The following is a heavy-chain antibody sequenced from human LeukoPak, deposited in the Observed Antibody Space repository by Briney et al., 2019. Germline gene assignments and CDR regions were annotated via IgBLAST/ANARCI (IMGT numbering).Heavy chain of an antibody. CDR1: GFTFHNYA. CDR3: ARDRRDDGSYYFDF. CDR2: ISGSGRRT. J-gene: IGHJ4*02. Sequence: PGGSLRLSCAASGFTFHNYAISWVRQAPEKGLEWVSAISGSGRRTFYADSVRGRFTVSRDNSMNTFYLQMNTLRAADTAVYYCARDRRDDGSYYFDFWGQGTMVTVSS. D-gene: IGHD3-10*01. V-gene: IGHV3-23*01.